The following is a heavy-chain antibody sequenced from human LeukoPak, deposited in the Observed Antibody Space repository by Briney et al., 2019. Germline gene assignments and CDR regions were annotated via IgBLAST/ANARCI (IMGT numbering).Heavy chain of an antibody. CDR1: GFTFSSYG. V-gene: IGHV3-23*01. J-gene: IGHJ4*02. CDR3: AKGVRDYDILTGYYEYYFDY. Sequence: GGTLRLSCAASGFTFSSYGMSWVRQAPGKGLEWVSAISGSGGSTYYADSVKGRFTISRDNSKNTLYLQMNSLRAEDTAVYYCAKGVRDYDILTGYYEYYFDYWGQGTLVTVSS. CDR2: ISGSGGST. D-gene: IGHD3-9*01.